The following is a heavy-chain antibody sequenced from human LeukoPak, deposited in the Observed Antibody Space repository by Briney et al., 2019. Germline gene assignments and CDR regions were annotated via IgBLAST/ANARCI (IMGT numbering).Heavy chain of an antibody. V-gene: IGHV4-59*01. J-gene: IGHJ4*02. CDR1: GGSISSYY. CDR2: IYYIGST. D-gene: IGHD3-22*01. Sequence: SETLSLTCTVSGGSISSYYWSWIRQPPGKGLEWIGYIYYIGSTNYNPSLRSRLTISVDTSKNQFSLRLISVIAADTALYYCARYYDSTGSFDYWGQGTLVTVSS. CDR3: ARYYDSTGSFDY.